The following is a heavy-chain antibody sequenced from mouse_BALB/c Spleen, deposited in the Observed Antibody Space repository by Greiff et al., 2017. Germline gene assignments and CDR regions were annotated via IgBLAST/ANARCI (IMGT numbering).Heavy chain of an antibody. V-gene: IGHV1-4*01. CDR1: GYTFTSYT. Sequence: VKVVESGAELARPGASVKMSCKASGYTFTSYTMHWVKQRPGQGLEWIGYINPSSGYTNYNQKFKDKATLTADKSSSTAYMQLSSLTSEDSAVYYCARRGLYAMDYWGQGTSVTVSS. CDR3: ARRGLYAMDY. J-gene: IGHJ4*01. CDR2: INPSSGYT.